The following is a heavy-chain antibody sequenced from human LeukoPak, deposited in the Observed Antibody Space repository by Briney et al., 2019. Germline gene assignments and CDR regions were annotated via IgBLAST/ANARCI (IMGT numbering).Heavy chain of an antibody. D-gene: IGHD1-26*01. CDR2: MNPNSGNT. CDR3: ARGKMSGSYYGY. J-gene: IGHJ4*02. CDR1: GYTFTSYD. V-gene: IGHV1-8*01. Sequence: ASLKVSCKASGYTFTSYDINSVRQATGQGLEWMGWMNPNSGNTGYAQKFQGRVTMTRNTSISTAYMELSSLRSEDTAVYYCARGKMSGSYYGYWGQGTLVTVSS.